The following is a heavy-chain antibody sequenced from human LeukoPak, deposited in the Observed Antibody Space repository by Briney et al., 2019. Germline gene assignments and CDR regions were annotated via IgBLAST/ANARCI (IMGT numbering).Heavy chain of an antibody. V-gene: IGHV1-18*01. CDR2: ISAYNGNT. CDR3: ARDLRITMIVVVKEDYFDY. Sequence: ASVTVSCKASGYTFTSYGISWVRQAPGQGLEWMGWISAYNGNTNYAQKLQGRVTMTTDTSTSTAYMELRSLRSDDTAVYYCARDLRITMIVVVKEDYFDYWGQGTLVTVSS. J-gene: IGHJ4*02. D-gene: IGHD3-22*01. CDR1: GYTFTSYG.